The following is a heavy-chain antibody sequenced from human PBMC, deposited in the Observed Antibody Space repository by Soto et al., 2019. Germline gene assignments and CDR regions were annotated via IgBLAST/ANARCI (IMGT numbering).Heavy chain of an antibody. J-gene: IGHJ4*02. Sequence: QVQLVESGGGVVQPGRSLRLSCAASGFTFSSYGMHWVRQAPGKGLEWVAVISYDGSNKYYADSVKGRFTISRDNSKSTLYLQMNSLRAEDTAVYYCARSLTGAFDYWGQGTLVTVSS. CDR2: ISYDGSNK. V-gene: IGHV3-30*03. CDR1: GFTFSSYG. D-gene: IGHD3-9*01. CDR3: ARSLTGAFDY.